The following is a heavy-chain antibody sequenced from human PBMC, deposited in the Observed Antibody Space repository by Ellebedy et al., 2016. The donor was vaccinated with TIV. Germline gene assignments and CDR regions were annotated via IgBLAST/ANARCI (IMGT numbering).Heavy chain of an antibody. CDR3: AKVMTGYSYAPDDF. Sequence: PGGSLRLSCTASGFTFSYYAMSWIRQAPGRGLEWVSTVSYTGAATCFADSVKGRFTISRDNSKNTLYLHMDSLRAADTAIYYCAKVMTGYSYAPDDFWGQGTLVTVSS. D-gene: IGHD5-18*01. J-gene: IGHJ4*02. V-gene: IGHV3-23*01. CDR2: VSYTGAAT. CDR1: GFTFSYYA.